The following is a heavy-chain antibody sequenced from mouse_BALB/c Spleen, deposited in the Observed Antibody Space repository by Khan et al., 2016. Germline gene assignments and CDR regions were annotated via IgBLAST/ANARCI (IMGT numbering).Heavy chain of an antibody. D-gene: IGHD1-1*01. J-gene: IGHJ1*01. V-gene: IGHV5-12*02. Sequence: EVELVESGGGLVQPGGSLKLSCATSGFTFSDYYMYWVRQTPEKRLEWVAYISNGGDNTYYPDTVTGRFTISLDNAKNILYLQMSRLKSEDTAMYYCARHLRNYGSPWYVDVWGAGTTVTVSS. CDR2: ISNGGDNT. CDR1: GFTFSDYY. CDR3: ARHLRNYGSPWYVDV.